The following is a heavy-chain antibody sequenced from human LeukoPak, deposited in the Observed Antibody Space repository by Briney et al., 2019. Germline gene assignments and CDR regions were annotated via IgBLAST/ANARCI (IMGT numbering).Heavy chain of an antibody. CDR1: GFTSSSYG. J-gene: IGHJ4*02. CDR2: VKQDGSEK. V-gene: IGHV3-7*01. Sequence: GGSLRLSCAASGFTSSSYGMSWVRQAPGKGLEWVANVKQDGSEKNYVDSVKGRFIISRDNAKNSVYLQMNSLRVEDTAVYYCAGEDYGSGSYYFDYWGQGTLVTVSS. CDR3: AGEDYGSGSYYFDY. D-gene: IGHD3-10*01.